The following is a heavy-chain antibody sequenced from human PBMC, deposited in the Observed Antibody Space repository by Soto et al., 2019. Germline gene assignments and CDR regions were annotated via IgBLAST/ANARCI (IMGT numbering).Heavy chain of an antibody. CDR1: GFTFRSYG. Sequence: GGSLEISCASSGFTFRSYGIHGFRQAPGKGLEWVAVISYDGSNKHYADSVKGRFTISRDNSKNTLYLQMNSLRAEDTAVYYCAKESRLVGATTYFDYWGQGTLVTVSS. CDR2: ISYDGSNK. D-gene: IGHD1-26*01. J-gene: IGHJ4*02. CDR3: AKESRLVGATTYFDY. V-gene: IGHV3-30*18.